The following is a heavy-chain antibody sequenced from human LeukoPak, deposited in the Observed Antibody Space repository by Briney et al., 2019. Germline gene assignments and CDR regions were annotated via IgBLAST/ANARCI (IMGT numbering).Heavy chain of an antibody. CDR1: GNSFGDYY. V-gene: IGHV4-38-2*02. Sequence: SETLSLTCTVSGNSFGDYYWSWIRQPPGKGLEWIGSIYHSGSTYYNPSLKSRVTISVDTSKNQFSLKLSSVTAADTAVYYCARDQGNGALGGRTMSGWFDPWGQGTLVTVSS. J-gene: IGHJ5*02. CDR3: ARDQGNGALGGRTMSGWFDP. CDR2: IYHSGST. D-gene: IGHD2-8*01.